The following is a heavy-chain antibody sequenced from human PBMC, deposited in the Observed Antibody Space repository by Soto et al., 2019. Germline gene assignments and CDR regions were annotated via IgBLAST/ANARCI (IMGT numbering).Heavy chain of an antibody. D-gene: IGHD1-26*01. CDR1: GFTFSNAW. J-gene: IGHJ4*02. CDR3: VWVHLGY. CDR2: TTRNADGGTT. Sequence: EVQLVESGGGLVKPGGSPRLSCEASGFTFSNAWMSWVRQAPGKGLEWVGRTTRNADGGTTDYAAAVKGRFTISRDDSKNTLYLQMNSLESGDTAVYYCVWVHLGYGGQGALVTVSS. V-gene: IGHV3-15*01.